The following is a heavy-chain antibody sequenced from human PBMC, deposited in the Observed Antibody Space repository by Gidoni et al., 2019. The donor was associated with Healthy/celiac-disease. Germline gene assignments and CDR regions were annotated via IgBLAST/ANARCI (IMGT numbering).Heavy chain of an antibody. CDR3: AKEWAVAGTDIFDY. Sequence: SGFTFSSYGMHWVRQAPGKGLEWVAVISYDGSNKYYADSVKGRFTISRDNSKNTLYLQMNSLRAEDTAVYYCAKEWAVAGTDIFDYWGQGTLVTVSS. V-gene: IGHV3-30*18. J-gene: IGHJ4*02. D-gene: IGHD6-19*01. CDR1: GFTFSSYG. CDR2: ISYDGSNK.